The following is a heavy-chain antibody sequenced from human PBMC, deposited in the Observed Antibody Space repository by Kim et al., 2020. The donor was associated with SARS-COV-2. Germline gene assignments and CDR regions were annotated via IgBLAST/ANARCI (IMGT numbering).Heavy chain of an antibody. V-gene: IGHV3-23*01. CDR1: GFTFSSYA. D-gene: IGHD4-17*01. Sequence: GGSLRLSCAASGFTFSSYAMSWVRQAPGKGLEWVSAISGSGGSTYYADSVKGRFTISRDNSKNTLYLQMNSLRAEDTAVYYCAKDRGYGVVVERADWFDPWGQGTLVTVSS. CDR2: ISGSGGST. J-gene: IGHJ5*02. CDR3: AKDRGYGVVVERADWFDP.